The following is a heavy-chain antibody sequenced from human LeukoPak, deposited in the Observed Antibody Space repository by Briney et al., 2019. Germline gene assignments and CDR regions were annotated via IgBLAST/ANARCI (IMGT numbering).Heavy chain of an antibody. CDR1: GFTFSRYW. J-gene: IGHJ4*02. CDR3: ARVVVISPAYYFDF. CDR2: IRQDGSEI. Sequence: PGGSLRLSCAASGFTFSRYWMTWVRQAPGKGLKWVANIRQDGSEIYYVDSVKGRFTISRDNAKNSLYLQMNSLSAEDTAVYYCARVVVISPAYYFDFWGQGALVTVPS. D-gene: IGHD3-22*01. V-gene: IGHV3-7*01.